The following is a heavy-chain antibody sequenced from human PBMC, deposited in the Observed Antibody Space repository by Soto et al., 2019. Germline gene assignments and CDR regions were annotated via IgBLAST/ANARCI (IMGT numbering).Heavy chain of an antibody. V-gene: IGHV1-18*01. CDR1: GYTFTSYG. CDR2: ISAYNGNT. CDR3: ARNGLLWFGDNWFDP. J-gene: IGHJ5*02. D-gene: IGHD3-10*01. Sequence: GASVKVSCKASGYTFTSYGISWVRQAPGQGLEWMGWISAYNGNTNYAQKLQGRVTMTTDTSTSTAYMEPRSLRSDDTAVYYCARNGLLWFGDNWFDPWGQGTLVTVSS.